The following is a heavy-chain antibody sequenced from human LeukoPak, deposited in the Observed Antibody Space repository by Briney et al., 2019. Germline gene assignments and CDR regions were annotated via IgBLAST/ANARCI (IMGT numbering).Heavy chain of an antibody. CDR1: GDSISSSSYY. CDR2: VYYSTNT. J-gene: IGHJ3*02. CDR3: ARHSRSAYSGYENAFDI. V-gene: IGHV4-39*01. D-gene: IGHD5-12*01. Sequence: KPSETLSLTCTVSGDSISSSSYYWDWIRQPPGKGLEWIGNVYYSTNTYYNPSLKSRVTISVDTSKNQFSLKLSSVTAADTAIYYCARHSRSAYSGYENAFDIWGQGTVVTVPS.